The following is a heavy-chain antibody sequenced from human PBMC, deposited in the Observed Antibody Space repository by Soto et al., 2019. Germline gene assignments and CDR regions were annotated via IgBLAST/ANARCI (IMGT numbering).Heavy chain of an antibody. Sequence: SETLSLTCAVYGGSFSGYYWSWIRQPPGKGLEWIGEINHSGSTNYNPSLKSRVTISVDTSKNQFSLKLSSVTAADTAVYYCARAGVVVPAASYYYYGMDVWGQGTTVTVSS. CDR3: ARAGVVVPAASYYYYGMDV. D-gene: IGHD2-2*01. CDR2: INHSGST. V-gene: IGHV4-34*01. J-gene: IGHJ6*02. CDR1: GGSFSGYY.